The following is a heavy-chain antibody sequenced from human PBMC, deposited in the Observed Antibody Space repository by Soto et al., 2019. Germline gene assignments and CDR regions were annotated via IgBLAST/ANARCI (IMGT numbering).Heavy chain of an antibody. Sequence: PGGSLRLSCAASGFTFSSYAMSWVRQAPGKGLEWVSAISGSGGSTYYADSVKGRFTISRDNSKNTLYLQMNSLRAEDTAVYYCAGPSGYSPEYFQHWGQGTLVTVSS. J-gene: IGHJ1*01. CDR3: AGPSGYSPEYFQH. V-gene: IGHV3-23*01. CDR1: GFTFSSYA. D-gene: IGHD3-22*01. CDR2: ISGSGGST.